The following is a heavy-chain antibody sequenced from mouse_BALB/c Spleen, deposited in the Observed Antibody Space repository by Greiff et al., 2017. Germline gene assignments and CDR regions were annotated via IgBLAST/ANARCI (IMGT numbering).Heavy chain of an antibody. V-gene: IGHV1-54*01. CDR1: GYAFTNYL. Sequence: QVQLKESGAELVRPGTSVKVSCKASGYAFTNYLIEWVKQRPGQGLEWIGVINPGSGGTNYNEKFKGKATLTADKSSSTAYMQLSSLTSDDSAVYFCARRGLDYYAMDYWGQGTSVTVSS. CDR2: INPGSGGT. J-gene: IGHJ4*01. CDR3: ARRGLDYYAMDY.